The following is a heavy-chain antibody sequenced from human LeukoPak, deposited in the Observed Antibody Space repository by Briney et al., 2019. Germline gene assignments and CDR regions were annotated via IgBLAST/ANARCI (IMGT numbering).Heavy chain of an antibody. J-gene: IGHJ4*02. CDR1: GGSISSHY. CDR3: ARARQPDRSLDY. D-gene: IGHD3-10*01. Sequence: SETLSLTCTVSGGSISSHYWSWIRQPAGKGLEWIGRMSASGGTNYNPSLKSRVTISVDTYKNQFSLNLTSVTAAHTALYYCARARQPDRSLDYWGQGTVVTVSS. V-gene: IGHV4-4*07. CDR2: MSASGGT.